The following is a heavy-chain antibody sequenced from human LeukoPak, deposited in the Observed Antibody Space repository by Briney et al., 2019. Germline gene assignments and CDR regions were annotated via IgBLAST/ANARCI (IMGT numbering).Heavy chain of an antibody. CDR3: AREGPRVYYDSSGTFDY. D-gene: IGHD3-22*01. Sequence: SVRVSCKASGGTFSSYAISWVRQAPGQGLEWMGRIIPILGIANYAQKFQGRVTITAGKSTSTAYMELSSLRSEDTAVYYCAREGPRVYYDSSGTFDYWGQGTLVTVSS. J-gene: IGHJ4*02. V-gene: IGHV1-69*04. CDR1: GGTFSSYA. CDR2: IIPILGIA.